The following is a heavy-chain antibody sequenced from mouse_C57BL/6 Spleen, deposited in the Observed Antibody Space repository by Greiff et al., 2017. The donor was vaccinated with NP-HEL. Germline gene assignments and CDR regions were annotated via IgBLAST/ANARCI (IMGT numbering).Heavy chain of an antibody. J-gene: IGHJ2*01. CDR2: INPNNGGT. V-gene: IGHV1-22*01. D-gene: IGHD1-2*01. CDR3: AKDYYGPDY. Sequence: EVQLQESGPELVKPGASVKMSCKASGYTFTDYNMHWVKQSHGKSLEWIGYINPNNGGTSYNQKFKGKATLTVNKSSSTAYMELRSLTSEDSAVYYCAKDYYGPDYWGQGTTLTVSS. CDR1: GYTFTDYN.